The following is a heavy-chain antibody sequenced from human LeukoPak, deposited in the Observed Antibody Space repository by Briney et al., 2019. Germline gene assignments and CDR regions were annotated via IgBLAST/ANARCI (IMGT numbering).Heavy chain of an antibody. D-gene: IGHD2-2*02. V-gene: IGHV1-18*01. CDR2: ISAYNGNT. CDR3: ARDCSSTSCYNYYYGMDV. CDR1: GYTFTSYG. J-gene: IGHJ6*02. Sequence: GASVKVSCKASGYTFTSYGISWVRQAPGQGLEWMGWISAYNGNTNYAQKLQGRVTMTTDTSTSTAYMELRSLRSDDTAVYYCARDCSSTSCYNYYYGMDVWGQGTTVTVSS.